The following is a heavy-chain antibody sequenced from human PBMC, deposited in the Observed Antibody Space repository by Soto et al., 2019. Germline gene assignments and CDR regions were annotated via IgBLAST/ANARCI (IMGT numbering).Heavy chain of an antibody. V-gene: IGHV3-49*03. CDR3: TRAVGRQWLVYGMDV. CDR1: GFTFGDYA. D-gene: IGHD6-19*01. J-gene: IGHJ6*02. CDR2: IGSKAYGGTT. Sequence: LRLSCTASGFTFGDYAMSWFRQAPGKGLEWVGFIGSKAYGGTTEYAASVKGRFTISRDDSKSIAYLQMNSLKTEDTAVYYCTRAVGRQWLVYGMDVWGQGTTVTVSS.